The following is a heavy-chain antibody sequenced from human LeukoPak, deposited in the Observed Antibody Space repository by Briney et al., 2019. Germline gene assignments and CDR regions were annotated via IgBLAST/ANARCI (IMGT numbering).Heavy chain of an antibody. J-gene: IGHJ4*02. CDR2: ISGSDGRT. V-gene: IGHV3-23*01. CDR3: AKDYDGYNNSMRDY. CDR1: GFTFSSYG. D-gene: IGHD5-24*01. Sequence: GGSLRLSCAASGFTFSSYGMSWVRQAPGKGLEWVSVISGSDGRTYYADSVKGRFTISRDNSKNTLYLQMNSLRAEDTAVYYCAKDYDGYNNSMRDYWGQGTLVTVSS.